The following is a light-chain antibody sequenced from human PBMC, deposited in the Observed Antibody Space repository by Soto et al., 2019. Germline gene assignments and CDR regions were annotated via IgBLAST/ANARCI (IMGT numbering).Light chain of an antibody. V-gene: IGKV1-5*03. Sequence: DIQMTQSPSTLSGSVGDRVTITCRVSQTISSWLAWYQQKPGKAPKLLIYKASTLKSGVPSRFSGSGSGTEFTLTISSLQPDDLATYYCQQYDNLPPWTFGQGTKVDIK. J-gene: IGKJ1*01. CDR2: KAS. CDR1: QTISSW. CDR3: QQYDNLPPWT.